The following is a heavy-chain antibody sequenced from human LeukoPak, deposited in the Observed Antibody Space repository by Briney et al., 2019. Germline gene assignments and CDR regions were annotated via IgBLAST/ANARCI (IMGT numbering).Heavy chain of an antibody. CDR2: ISYSGST. Sequence: KPSETLSLTCTVSGGSISSYYWSWIRQPPGKGLEWIGYISYSGSTNYNPSLKSRVTISLDTSKKQFSLKLSSVTAADTAVYYCARDLHGSYYDFDYWGQGTLVTVSS. V-gene: IGHV4-59*01. CDR1: GGSISSYY. J-gene: IGHJ4*02. D-gene: IGHD1-26*01. CDR3: ARDLHGSYYDFDY.